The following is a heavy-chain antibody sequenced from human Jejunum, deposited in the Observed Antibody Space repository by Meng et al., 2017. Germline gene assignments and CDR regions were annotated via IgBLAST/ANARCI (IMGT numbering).Heavy chain of an antibody. V-gene: IGHV2-5*02. CDR3: AHRTTVTHVDY. Sequence: QITLKESGPTLVNPTQTLTLTCTFSGFSLTTNGVGVGWIRQPPGEALEWLALIYWDDDKRYSPSVKSRLTITKDTSKNQVVLTMTNMDPVDTATYYCAHRTTVTHVDYWGQGTLVTVSS. J-gene: IGHJ4*02. CDR2: IYWDDDK. D-gene: IGHD4-17*01. CDR1: GFSLTTNGVG.